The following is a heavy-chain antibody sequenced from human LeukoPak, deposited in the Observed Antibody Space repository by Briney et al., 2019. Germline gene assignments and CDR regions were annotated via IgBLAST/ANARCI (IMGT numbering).Heavy chain of an antibody. CDR1: GDSVSSNSAA. CDR2: TYYRSKWFS. CDR3: ARGPGYFQH. Sequence: SQTLSLTCAFSGDSVSSNSAAWNWIRQSPSRGLEWLGRTYYRSKWFSRYAVSVKSRITINADTSKNQFSLQLNSVTPDDTAVYYCARGPGYFQHWGQGTLVTVSS. J-gene: IGHJ1*01. V-gene: IGHV6-1*01.